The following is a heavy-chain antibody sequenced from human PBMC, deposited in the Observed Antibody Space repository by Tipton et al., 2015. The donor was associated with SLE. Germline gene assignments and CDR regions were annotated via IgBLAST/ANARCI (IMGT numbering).Heavy chain of an antibody. V-gene: IGHV4-59*11. CDR3: ATLVPDGESGVIPGDY. Sequence: TLSLTCNVSGGSISSHYLTWIRHPPGKGLEWIGYIHYNETNYNTSLKSRVTMSLDTSKKHFSLRLSSMTAADTAVYYCATLVPDGESGVIPGDYWSQGTLVTVSS. D-gene: IGHD2-15*01. J-gene: IGHJ4*02. CDR2: IHYNET. CDR1: GGSISSHY.